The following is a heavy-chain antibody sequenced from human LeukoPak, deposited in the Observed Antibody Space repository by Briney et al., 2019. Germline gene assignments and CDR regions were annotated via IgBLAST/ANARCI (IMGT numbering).Heavy chain of an antibody. CDR1: GYSFTSYW. V-gene: IGHV5-10-1*01. D-gene: IGHD2-2*01. J-gene: IGHJ6*04. Sequence: GESLRISCKGSGYSFTSYWISWVRQMPGKGLEWMGRIDPSDSNTNYSPSFQGHVTISADKSISTAYLQWSSLKASDTAMYYCAILVVPAAWTNCFYYYGMDVWGKGTTVTVSS. CDR3: AILVVPAAWTNCFYYYGMDV. CDR2: IDPSDSNT.